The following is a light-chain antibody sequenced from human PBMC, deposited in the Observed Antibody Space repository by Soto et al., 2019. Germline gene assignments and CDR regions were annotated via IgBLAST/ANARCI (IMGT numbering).Light chain of an antibody. J-gene: IGKJ1*01. CDR1: RSVSSY. Sequence: EIVLTQSPATLSLSPGERATLSCRASRSVSSYLAWYQQKPGQAPRLLIYDASNRATGIPARFSGSGSGTDFTLTISSPEPEDFAVYYCQQRSNWPRTFGQGTKVEIK. CDR3: QQRSNWPRT. V-gene: IGKV3-11*01. CDR2: DAS.